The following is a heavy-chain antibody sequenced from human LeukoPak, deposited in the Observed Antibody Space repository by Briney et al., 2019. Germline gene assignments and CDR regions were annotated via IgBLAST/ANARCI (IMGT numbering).Heavy chain of an antibody. Sequence: SVKVSCKASGGTFISYAISWVRQAPGQGLEWMGGIIPIFGTANYAQKFQGRVTITADESTSTAYMELSSLRSEDTAVYYCARVSSGWYYFDYWGQGTLVTVSS. V-gene: IGHV1-69*13. CDR3: ARVSSGWYYFDY. J-gene: IGHJ4*02. CDR1: GGTFISYA. CDR2: IIPIFGTA. D-gene: IGHD6-19*01.